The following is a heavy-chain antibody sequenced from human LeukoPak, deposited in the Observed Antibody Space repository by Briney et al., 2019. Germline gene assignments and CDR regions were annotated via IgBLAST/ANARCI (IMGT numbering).Heavy chain of an antibody. V-gene: IGHV4-38-2*01. CDR1: GYSITSTYW. CDR3: ARVGGDDSTGHYSVDY. D-gene: IGHD3-22*01. J-gene: IGHJ4*02. Sequence: SETLSLTCAVSGYSITSTYWWGWIRQTPGRGLEWIGSLHHRGSTSYSPSLKSRVTISLDTPKNLFSLRLSSVTADDTAVYYCARVGGDDSTGHYSVDYWGQGTLVTVSS. CDR2: LHHRGST.